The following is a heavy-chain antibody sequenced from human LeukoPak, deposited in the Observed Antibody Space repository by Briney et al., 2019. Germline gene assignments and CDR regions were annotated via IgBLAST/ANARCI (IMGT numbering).Heavy chain of an antibody. Sequence: GGSLRLFCAASGFTFYDYGMSLVRQAPGKGLEVVSGINWNGGSTGYADSVKGRFNISRDNAKNSLYLPMNSLRAEDTASFFCSRERGPYFDYWGQGTLVTVSS. CDR3: SRERGPYFDY. CDR1: GFTFYDYG. D-gene: IGHD3-10*01. J-gene: IGHJ4*02. V-gene: IGHV3-20*04. CDR2: INWNGGST.